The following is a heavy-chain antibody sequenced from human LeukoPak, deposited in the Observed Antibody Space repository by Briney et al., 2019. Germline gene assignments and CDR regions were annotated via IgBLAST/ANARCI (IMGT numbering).Heavy chain of an antibody. CDR2: INPNSGGT. CDR1: GYTFTGYY. CDR3: ARGAPYYYGSGTPVSHFVY. J-gene: IGHJ4*02. V-gene: IGHV1-2*04. Sequence: ASVKVSCKASGYTFTGYYMHWVRQAPGQGLEWMGWINPNSGGTNYAQNFQGWVTMTRDTSISTAYMELSRLRSDDTAVYYCARGAPYYYGSGTPVSHFVYWGQGTLVTVSS. D-gene: IGHD3-10*01.